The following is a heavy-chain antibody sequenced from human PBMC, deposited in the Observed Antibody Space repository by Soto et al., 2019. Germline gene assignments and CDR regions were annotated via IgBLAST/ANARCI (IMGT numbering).Heavy chain of an antibody. J-gene: IGHJ5*02. CDR1: GDSVSSTSAA. Sequence: SPTLSLTCAISGDSVSSTSAAWNWFRQSPSRGLEWLGRTYYRSKWYNDYAVSVKSRITINPDTSKNQFSLQLNSVTPEDTAVYYCARDCSSTSCKGTNWFDPWGQGTLVTVSS. D-gene: IGHD2-2*01. CDR3: ARDCSSTSCKGTNWFDP. V-gene: IGHV6-1*01. CDR2: TYYRSKWYN.